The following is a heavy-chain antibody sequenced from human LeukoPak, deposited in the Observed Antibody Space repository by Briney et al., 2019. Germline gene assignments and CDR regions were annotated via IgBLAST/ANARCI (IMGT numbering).Heavy chain of an antibody. V-gene: IGHV3-21*01. J-gene: IGHJ4*02. Sequence: GGSLRLSCAASGFTFSSYSMNWVRQAPGKGLEWVSSISSSSNFIYYADSVKGRFTISRDNAKNSLYLQMNGLRAEDTAVYYCARVGDYALKDWGQGTLVTVSS. CDR2: ISSSSNFI. D-gene: IGHD3-16*01. CDR3: ARVGDYALKD. CDR1: GFTFSSYS.